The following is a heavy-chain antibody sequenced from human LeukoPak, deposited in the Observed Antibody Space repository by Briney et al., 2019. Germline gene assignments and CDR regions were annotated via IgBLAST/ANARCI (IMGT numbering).Heavy chain of an antibody. D-gene: IGHD3-22*01. CDR2: IYSSGNT. CDR1: GASISSSNYY. CDR3: ARPTIKYYYGSSGYYDY. V-gene: IGHV4-39*01. Sequence: SETLSLTCAVSGASISSSNYYWGWVRQSPGKGLEWIGNIYSSGNTYYNASLKSRVTMYIDTSKNQFSLKLSSVTAADTAVYYCARPTIKYYYGSSGYYDYWGQGTLVTVSS. J-gene: IGHJ4*02.